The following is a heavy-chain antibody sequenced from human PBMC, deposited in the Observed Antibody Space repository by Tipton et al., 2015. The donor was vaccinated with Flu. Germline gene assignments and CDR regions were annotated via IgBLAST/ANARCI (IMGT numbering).Heavy chain of an antibody. CDR2: ISAYNGNT. V-gene: IGHV1-18*01. CDR1: GYTFTSYG. CDR3: AIEGASGSYGEGFDY. Sequence: QSGAEVKKPGASVKVSCKAAGYTFTSYGISWVGQAPGQGLEWMGWISAYNGNTNYAQKLQGRVTMTTDTSTSTGYMELRSLRSDDTAVYYCAIEGASGSYGEGFDYCGQGTLVTVSS. D-gene: IGHD1-26*01. J-gene: IGHJ4*02.